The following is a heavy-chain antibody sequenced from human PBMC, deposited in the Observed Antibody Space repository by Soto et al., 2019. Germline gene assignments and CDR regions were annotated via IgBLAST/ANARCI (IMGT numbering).Heavy chain of an antibody. CDR1: GFTVSAKW. Sequence: DVQLVESGGALVQPGGSLGLSCAVSGFTVSAKWMSWVRQAPGKGLEWLANINEDGSKKFYVDSVKGRFTISKDNAKNSLSLQLVSLRADDTAVYYCAREMHLGSGWGDIDIWGRGTMVTVSS. D-gene: IGHD6-19*01. V-gene: IGHV3-7*03. CDR3: AREMHLGSGWGDIDI. J-gene: IGHJ4*02. CDR2: INEDGSKK.